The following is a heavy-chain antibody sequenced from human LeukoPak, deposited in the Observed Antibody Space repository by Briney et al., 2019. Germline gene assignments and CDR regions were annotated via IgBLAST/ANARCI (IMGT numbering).Heavy chain of an antibody. J-gene: IGHJ4*02. CDR2: MSERGGSI. CDR1: GLTLTNYG. D-gene: IGHD3-10*01. V-gene: IGHV3-23*01. CDR3: AKRRVVIRGILVSGYHQEAYHYDF. Sequence: GGSLRLSCVVSGLTLTNYGMTWVRQAPGKGLEWVSYMSERGGSITYADSVKGRFTISRDTSLNTLYLQMNNMRAEDTAVSFCAKRRVVIRGILVSGYHQEAYHYDFWGQGVLVTVSS.